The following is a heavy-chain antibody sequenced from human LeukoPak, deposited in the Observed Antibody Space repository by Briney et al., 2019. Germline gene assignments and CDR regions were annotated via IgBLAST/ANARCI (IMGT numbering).Heavy chain of an antibody. CDR2: ISSSSSYI. J-gene: IGHJ3*02. CDR1: GFTFSSYS. V-gene: IGHV3-21*01. CDR3: ARVPRITMVRGVFWEKPDDAFDI. D-gene: IGHD3-10*01. Sequence: GGSLRLSCAASGFTFSSYSMNWVRQAPGKGLEWVSSISSSSSYIYYADSVKGRFTISRDNAKNSLYLQMNSLRAEDTAVYYCARVPRITMVRGVFWEKPDDAFDIWGQGTMVTVSS.